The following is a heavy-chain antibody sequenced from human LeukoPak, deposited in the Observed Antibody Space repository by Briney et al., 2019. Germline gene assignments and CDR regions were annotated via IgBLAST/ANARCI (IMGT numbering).Heavy chain of an antibody. J-gene: IGHJ6*03. Sequence: SETLSLTCAVYGGSFSGYYWSWIRQPPGKGLEWIGEINHSGSTNYNPSLKSRVTISVDTSKNQFSMKLSSVTAADTAVYYCARFSRSSTYYYYYMDVWGKGTTVTVSS. CDR1: GGSFSGYY. D-gene: IGHD6-6*01. CDR3: ARFSRSSTYYYYYMDV. CDR2: INHSGST. V-gene: IGHV4-34*01.